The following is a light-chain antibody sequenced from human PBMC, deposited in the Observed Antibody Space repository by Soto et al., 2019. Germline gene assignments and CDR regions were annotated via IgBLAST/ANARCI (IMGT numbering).Light chain of an antibody. CDR3: SSFTSSNTVL. J-gene: IGLJ2*01. Sequence: QSALTQPASVSGSPGQSITISCTGTSSDVGAYNYVSWYQQHSGKAPKLMIYEVSNRPSGVSNRFSGSKSGNTASLTISGLQAEDEADYYCSSFTSSNTVLIGGGTQLTVL. CDR2: EVS. CDR1: SSDVGAYNY. V-gene: IGLV2-14*01.